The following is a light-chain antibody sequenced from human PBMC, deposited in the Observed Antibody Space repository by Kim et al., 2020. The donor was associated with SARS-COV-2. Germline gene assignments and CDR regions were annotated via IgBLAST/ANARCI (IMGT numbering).Light chain of an antibody. CDR3: QQSGDSPLT. Sequence: SPGERAALSCRASPSVSSNYLARYQQKPDQAPRLLIYGASTRATGIPDRFSGSGSGTDFTLTITRLEPEDFAVYYCQQSGDSPLTFGGGTKVDIK. J-gene: IGKJ4*01. CDR2: GAS. V-gene: IGKV3-20*01. CDR1: PSVSSNY.